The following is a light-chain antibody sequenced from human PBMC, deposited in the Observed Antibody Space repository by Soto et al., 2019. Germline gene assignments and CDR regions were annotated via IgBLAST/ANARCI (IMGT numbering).Light chain of an antibody. CDR1: QDIGNY. Sequence: DIQMTQSPSSLSASVGDRVTVTCRASQDIGNYLCWYQQKLGKAPKXLIYDASYLEAGVPSRFSAIGSGTDFTLTISSLQPEDGETYYGQQHDSLPLTFGGGTKVDIK. CDR3: QQHDSLPLT. V-gene: IGKV1-33*01. CDR2: DAS. J-gene: IGKJ4*01.